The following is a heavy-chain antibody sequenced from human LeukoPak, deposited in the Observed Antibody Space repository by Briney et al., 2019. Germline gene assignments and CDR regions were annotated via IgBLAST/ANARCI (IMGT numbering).Heavy chain of an antibody. J-gene: IGHJ4*02. CDR2: IYHSGST. Sequence: SETLSLTCTVSGYSISSGYYWGWIRQPPGKGLEWNGSIYHSGSTYYNPSLKSRVTISVDTSKNQFSLKLSSVTAADTAVYYCARDLGPYGTIDYWGQGTLVTVSS. CDR1: GYSISSGYY. CDR3: ARDLGPYGTIDY. V-gene: IGHV4-38-2*02. D-gene: IGHD7-27*01.